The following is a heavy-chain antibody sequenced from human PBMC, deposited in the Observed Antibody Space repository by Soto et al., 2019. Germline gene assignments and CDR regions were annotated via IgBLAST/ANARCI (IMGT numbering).Heavy chain of an antibody. V-gene: IGHV4-31*03. Sequence: QVQLQESGPGLVKPSQTLSLTCTVSGGSLDSGTYYWSWIRQHPGKGLEWIGSIYHTGSTYYNPPLESRITISLDTSKNQFSLRLTSVTAADTAVYYCARFPGYYFDYWGQGTLVTVSS. CDR2: IYHTGST. CDR1: GGSLDSGTYY. CDR3: ARFPGYYFDY. J-gene: IGHJ4*02.